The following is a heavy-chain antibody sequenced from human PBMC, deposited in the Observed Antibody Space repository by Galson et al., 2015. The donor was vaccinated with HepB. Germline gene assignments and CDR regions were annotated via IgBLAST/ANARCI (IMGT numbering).Heavy chain of an antibody. CDR2: TYYRSKWYN. V-gene: IGHV6-1*01. Sequence: CAISGDSVSSNSAAWNWIRQSPSRGLEWLGRTYYRSKWYNDYAVSVRSRITINPDTSKNQSSLHLTSVTPEDTAMYYCARGDYFDNWGQGTLVTVSS. J-gene: IGHJ4*02. CDR1: GDSVSSNSAA. CDR3: ARGDYFDN.